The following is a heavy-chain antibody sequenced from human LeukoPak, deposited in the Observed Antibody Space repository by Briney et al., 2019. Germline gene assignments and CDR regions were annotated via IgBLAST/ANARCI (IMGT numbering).Heavy chain of an antibody. CDR1: GGTFSSYA. Sequence: ASEKVSCKASGGTFSSYAISWVRQAPGQGLEWMGGIIPIFGTANYAQKFQGRVTITTDESTSTAYMELSSLRSEDTAVYYCASRYCSGGSCYLDWFDPWGQGTLVTVSS. V-gene: IGHV1-69*05. J-gene: IGHJ5*02. CDR3: ASRYCSGGSCYLDWFDP. D-gene: IGHD2-15*01. CDR2: IIPIFGTA.